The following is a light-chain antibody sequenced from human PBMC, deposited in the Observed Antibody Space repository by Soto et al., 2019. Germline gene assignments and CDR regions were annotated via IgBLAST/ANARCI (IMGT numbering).Light chain of an antibody. Sequence: DVQLTQSPSSLSASIGDRVTITCRASENIDTYLNWYAQRRGKAPRLLIPSTSILQSGVPSRFSGSGSGTVFTLTISSLLPEDFVTYHCQQSFATPYTFGQGPRWIS. J-gene: IGKJ2*01. CDR1: ENIDTY. CDR3: QQSFATPYT. CDR2: STS. V-gene: IGKV1-39*01.